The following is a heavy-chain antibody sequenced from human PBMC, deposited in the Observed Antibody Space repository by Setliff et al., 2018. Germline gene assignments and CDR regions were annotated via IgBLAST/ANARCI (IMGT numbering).Heavy chain of an antibody. CDR1: GVSIRGFY. Sequence: PSETLSLPCTVSGVSIRGFYWTWIRQSPKRGLEWLGYAFHTGKTDYNPSLMNRVIISIDMSRKQFSLKLSSVTAADTAMYFCARGGYNSRSGYSAYYYDYWGQGALVTVSS. D-gene: IGHD3-3*01. V-gene: IGHV4-59*03. J-gene: IGHJ4*02. CDR2: AFHTGKT. CDR3: ARGGYNSRSGYSAYYYDY.